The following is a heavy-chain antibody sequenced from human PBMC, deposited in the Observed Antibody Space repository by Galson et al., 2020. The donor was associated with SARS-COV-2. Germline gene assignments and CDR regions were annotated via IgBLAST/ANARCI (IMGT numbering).Heavy chain of an antibody. CDR3: ARDQDGYNDV. D-gene: IGHD5-12*01. Sequence: PGGSLRLSCAASGFTFRENWMSWVRQAPGKGLEWVANIRQDGSETYYVDSVKGRFTVSSDSSKNSLYLQMNSLRAEDTAVYYCARDQDGYNDVWGQGTLVAVSS. V-gene: IGHV3-7*01. J-gene: IGHJ4*02. CDR1: GFTFRENW. CDR2: IRQDGSET.